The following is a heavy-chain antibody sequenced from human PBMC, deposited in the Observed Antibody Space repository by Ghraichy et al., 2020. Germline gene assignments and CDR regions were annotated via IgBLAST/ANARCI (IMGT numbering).Heavy chain of an antibody. J-gene: IGHJ5*02. V-gene: IGHV4-39*01. CDR2: IYYSGST. D-gene: IGHD4-11*01. CDR1: GGSISSSSYY. CDR3: ARSKGVTTAWFDP. Sequence: SQTLSLTCTVSGGSISSSSYYWGWIRQPPGKGLEWIGSIYYSGSTYYNPSLKSRVTISVDTSKNQFSLKLSSVTAADTAVYYCARSKGVTTAWFDPWGQGTLVTVS.